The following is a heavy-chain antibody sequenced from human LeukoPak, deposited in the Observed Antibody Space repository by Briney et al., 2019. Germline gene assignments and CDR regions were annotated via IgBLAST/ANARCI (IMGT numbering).Heavy chain of an antibody. CDR1: GGSISSYY. V-gene: IGHV4-59*08. D-gene: IGHD3-9*01. J-gene: IGHJ3*02. CDR3: ARRNILTEGEAFDI. Sequence: KPSETLSLTRAVSGGSISSYYWTWIRQPPGKGLEWIGYIYNSGSTNYNPSLRSRVTISVDASKNQFSLNLNSVTAADTAVYYCARRNILTEGEAFDIWGQGTLVTVSS. CDR2: IYNSGST.